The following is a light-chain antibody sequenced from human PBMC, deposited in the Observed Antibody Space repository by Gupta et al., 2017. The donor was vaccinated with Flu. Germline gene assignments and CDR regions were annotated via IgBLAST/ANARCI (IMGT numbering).Light chain of an antibody. Sequence: EIVLTQSPGSLSLSPGERATLSCRASQTVAGSYLAWYQQQPGQAPRLLIYGASSRATGIPDRFSGSGSGTDFTLTISRLEPEDFAVYYCQQYGSSPAYTFGQGTXLEI. J-gene: IGKJ2*01. CDR1: QTVAGSY. CDR2: GAS. CDR3: QQYGSSPAYT. V-gene: IGKV3-20*01.